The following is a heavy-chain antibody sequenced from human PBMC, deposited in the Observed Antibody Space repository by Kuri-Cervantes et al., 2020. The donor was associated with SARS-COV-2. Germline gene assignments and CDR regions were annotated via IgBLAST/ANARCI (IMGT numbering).Heavy chain of an antibody. CDR3: AKDRGEQWPIYYFDY. V-gene: IGHV3-23*01. D-gene: IGHD3-10*01. CDR1: GFTFSSYS. CDR2: ISASGRTT. Sequence: GGSLRLSCAASGFTFSSYSMNWDRQAPGKGLEWVAAISASGRTTYYGDSVKGHFTISRDNSKNTLYLQMDSLRAEDTAVYYCAKDRGEQWPIYYFDYWGQGALVTVSS. J-gene: IGHJ4*02.